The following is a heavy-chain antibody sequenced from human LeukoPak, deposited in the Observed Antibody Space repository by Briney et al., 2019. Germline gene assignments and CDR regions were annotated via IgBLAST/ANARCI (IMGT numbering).Heavy chain of an antibody. CDR3: AGGLN. CDR1: GFTVSSNY. D-gene: IGHD3-16*01. Sequence: GGSLRLSCTASGFASGFTVSSNYMYWVRQAPGKGLEWVSVIYSAGSTYYADSVKGRFTISRDHSKNTLYLQMNSLRAEDTAVYYCAGGLNWGQGTLVTVSS. V-gene: IGHV3-53*01. CDR2: IYSAGST. J-gene: IGHJ4*02.